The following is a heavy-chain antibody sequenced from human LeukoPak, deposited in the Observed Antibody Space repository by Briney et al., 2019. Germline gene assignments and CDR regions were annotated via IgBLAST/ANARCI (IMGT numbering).Heavy chain of an antibody. Sequence: PSETLSLTCSVSGASISSSDYYWGWIRQPTGKGLEWIGSLTYRGSTYYNPSLKSRVTISVDTSKNHFSLRLTSMTAADTAVYYCARLTHSYYSDTSGYYPYHYMDVWGKGTTVTVSS. J-gene: IGHJ6*03. V-gene: IGHV4-39*02. CDR1: GASISSSDYY. CDR2: LTYRGST. D-gene: IGHD3-22*01. CDR3: ARLTHSYYSDTSGYYPYHYMDV.